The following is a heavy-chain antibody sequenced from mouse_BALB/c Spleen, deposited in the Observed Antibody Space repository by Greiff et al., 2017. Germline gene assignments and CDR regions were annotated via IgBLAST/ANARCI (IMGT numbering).Heavy chain of an antibody. Sequence: EVKLEESGGGLVQPGGSMKLSCVASGFTFSNYWMNWVRQSPEKGLEWVAEIRLKSNNYATHYAESVKGRFTISRDDSKSSVYLQMNNLRAEDTGIYYCTRRGNSPLDYWGQGTTLTVSS. CDR2: IRLKSNNYAT. J-gene: IGHJ2*01. V-gene: IGHV6-6*02. D-gene: IGHD5-2*01. CDR3: TRRGNSPLDY. CDR1: GFTFSNYW.